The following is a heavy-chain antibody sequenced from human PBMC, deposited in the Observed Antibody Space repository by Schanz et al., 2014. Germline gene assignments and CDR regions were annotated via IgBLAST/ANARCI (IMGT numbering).Heavy chain of an antibody. CDR2: ISGSGGST. J-gene: IGHJ4*02. D-gene: IGHD2-2*01. Sequence: EVKLVESGGGAVRPGGSLRLSCAASGFTLSSYWMHWVRQAPGKGLEWVSGISGSGGSTYYADSVKGRFTISRDNSKNTLYLQMNSLRAEDTAVYYCAKDLLYGAPMPLNHLDYWGQGTLVTVSS. V-gene: IGHV3-23*04. CDR3: AKDLLYGAPMPLNHLDY. CDR1: GFTLSSYW.